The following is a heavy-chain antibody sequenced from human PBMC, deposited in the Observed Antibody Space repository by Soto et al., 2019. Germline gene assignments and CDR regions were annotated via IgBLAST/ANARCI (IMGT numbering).Heavy chain of an antibody. V-gene: IGHV3-33*01. J-gene: IGHJ4*02. CDR2: ISNDENIK. Sequence: GGSLRLACVASGFNFGNFCMHLVRQAPGKGLEWLTVISNDENIKQDSVRGRFAIARDNSKNTLYLHLTSLRAEDTAIYYCARGLRGVLDYWGQGTLVTVSS. CDR3: ARGLRGVLDY. D-gene: IGHD5-12*01. CDR1: GFNFGNFC.